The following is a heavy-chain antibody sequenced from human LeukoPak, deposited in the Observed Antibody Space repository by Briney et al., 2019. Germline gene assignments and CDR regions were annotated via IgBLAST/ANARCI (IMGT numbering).Heavy chain of an antibody. D-gene: IGHD6-13*01. CDR2: IYHSGNT. CDR1: GYSISNNFY. Sequence: PSETLSLTCTVSGYSISNNFYWAWIRQPPGKGLEWIGNIYHSGNTYYNPSLKSRVTISVDTSKNQFSLNLNSVTAADTAVYYCARAYSSSWYFNWFDPWGQGTLVTVSS. J-gene: IGHJ5*02. CDR3: ARAYSSSWYFNWFDP. V-gene: IGHV4-38-2*02.